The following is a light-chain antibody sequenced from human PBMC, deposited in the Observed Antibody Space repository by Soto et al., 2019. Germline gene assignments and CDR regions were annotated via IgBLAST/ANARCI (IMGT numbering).Light chain of an antibody. CDR2: DAS. Sequence: EFVLTQSPGTLSLSPGERATLSCRASQTVRNNYLAWYQQKPGQAPRLLIYDASSRATGIPDRFSGSGSGTDFTLTISRLEPEDFAVYYCQQYGNSPPSVTFGPGTKVDI. V-gene: IGKV3-20*01. J-gene: IGKJ3*01. CDR3: QQYGNSPPSVT. CDR1: QTVRNNY.